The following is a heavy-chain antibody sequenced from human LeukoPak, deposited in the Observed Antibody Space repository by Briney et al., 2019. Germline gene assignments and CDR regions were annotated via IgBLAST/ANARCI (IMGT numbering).Heavy chain of an antibody. D-gene: IGHD7-27*01. Sequence: ASVKVSCKASGYTFTSYYMHWVRQAPGQGLEWMGWINPNSGGTNYAQKFQGRVTMTRDTSISTAYMELSRLRSDDTAVYYCARDVEGQLGITSFDYWGQGTLVTVSS. CDR1: GYTFTSYY. J-gene: IGHJ4*02. CDR2: INPNSGGT. CDR3: ARDVEGQLGITSFDY. V-gene: IGHV1-2*02.